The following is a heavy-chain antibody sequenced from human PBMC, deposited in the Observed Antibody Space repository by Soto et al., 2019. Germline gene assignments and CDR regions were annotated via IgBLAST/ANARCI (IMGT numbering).Heavy chain of an antibody. CDR2: INHSGST. Sequence: PSETLSLTCAVYGGSFSGYYWSWISQPPGKGLEWIGEINHSGSTNYNPSLKSRVTISVDTSKNQFSLKLSSVTAADTAVYYCARRVDYYGSGSYFRGYYYYMDVWGKGTTVTVSS. V-gene: IGHV4-34*01. CDR3: ARRVDYYGSGSYFRGYYYYMDV. D-gene: IGHD3-10*01. J-gene: IGHJ6*03. CDR1: GGSFSGYY.